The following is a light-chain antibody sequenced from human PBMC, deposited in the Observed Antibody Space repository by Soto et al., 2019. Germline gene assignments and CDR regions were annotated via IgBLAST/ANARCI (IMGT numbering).Light chain of an antibody. V-gene: IGLV2-14*01. CDR1: SSDVGGYNY. J-gene: IGLJ1*01. CDR2: EVT. Sequence: QSALIQPASVSGSRGQSITISCTGASSDVGGYNYVSWYQQFPGRAPKVMIYEVTNRPSGVSNRFSGSKSGNTASLTISGLQAEDEADYYCSSYTTTGTQVFGTGTKVTVL. CDR3: SSYTTTGTQV.